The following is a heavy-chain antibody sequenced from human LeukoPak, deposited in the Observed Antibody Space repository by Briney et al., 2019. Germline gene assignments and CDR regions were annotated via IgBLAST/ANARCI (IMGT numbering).Heavy chain of an antibody. CDR1: GYTFTSYG. V-gene: IGHV1-18*01. D-gene: IGHD3-3*01. J-gene: IGHJ4*02. Sequence: ASVKVSCKASGYTFTSYGISWVRQAPGQGLEWMGWISACNGNTNYAQKLQGRVTMTTDTSTSTAYMELRSLRSDDTAVYYCARPAHYDFWSGYSYYFDYWGQGTLVTVSS. CDR2: ISACNGNT. CDR3: ARPAHYDFWSGYSYYFDY.